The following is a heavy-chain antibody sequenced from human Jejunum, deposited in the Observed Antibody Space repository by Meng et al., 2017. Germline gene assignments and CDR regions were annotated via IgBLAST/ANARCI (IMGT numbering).Heavy chain of an antibody. CDR3: ARNGAYSADH. J-gene: IGHJ4*02. V-gene: IGHV4-4*02. Sequence: QVRVQGSGPGLVEPSGTLSLTCAVSGASISSGYWWSWVRQPPGKGLEWIGEIHHGGDTNYNPSLKSRVTISVDKSNNQYSLRLTSVTAADTAMYYCARNGAYSADHWGQGTLVTVSS. CDR1: GASISSGYW. CDR2: IHHGGDT. D-gene: IGHD2-15*01.